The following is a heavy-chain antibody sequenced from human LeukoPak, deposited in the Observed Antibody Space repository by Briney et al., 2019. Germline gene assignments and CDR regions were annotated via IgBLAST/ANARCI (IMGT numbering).Heavy chain of an antibody. V-gene: IGHV1-24*01. CDR2: FDPEKGET. CDR3: TTDQVQGRWKMDAFDL. Sequence: ASVKVSCKVSGYTLTDFSMHWVRQAPGKGREWVGGFDPEKGETLYGQNFQGRVTMTEDTYTETAYVELNIQRSEDTGVYYCTTDQVQGRWKMDAFDLWGQGTMVTVS. D-gene: IGHD4-23*01. J-gene: IGHJ3*01. CDR1: GYTLTDFS.